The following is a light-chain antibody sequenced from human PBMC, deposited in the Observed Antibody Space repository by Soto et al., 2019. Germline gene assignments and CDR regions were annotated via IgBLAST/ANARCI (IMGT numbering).Light chain of an antibody. J-gene: IGKJ2*01. Sequence: EIVLTQSPGTLSLSPGERATLSCRASQSVSSSYLAWYQQKPGQAPRLLIYGASSRDTGIPDRFSGSGSGTDFTLTISRLEPEDFAVYYCQQYGSSPYTFGPWTKLEIK. CDR1: QSVSSSY. CDR3: QQYGSSPYT. V-gene: IGKV3-20*01. CDR2: GAS.